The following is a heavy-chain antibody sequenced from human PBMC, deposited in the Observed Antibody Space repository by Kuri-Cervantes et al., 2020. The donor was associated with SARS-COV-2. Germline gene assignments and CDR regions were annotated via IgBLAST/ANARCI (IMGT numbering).Heavy chain of an antibody. J-gene: IGHJ3*02. V-gene: IGHV3-30*18. Sequence: GESLKISCAVSGFTFTSHAMHWVRQAPGSGLEWVALISYDGNNKFYADSVKGRFTISRDNSKNTLYLQMNSLRAEDTAVYYCAKVQGNGENAFDIWGQGTMVTVSS. CDR3: AKVQGNGENAFDI. CDR1: GFTFTSHA. CDR2: ISYDGNNK. D-gene: IGHD3-10*01.